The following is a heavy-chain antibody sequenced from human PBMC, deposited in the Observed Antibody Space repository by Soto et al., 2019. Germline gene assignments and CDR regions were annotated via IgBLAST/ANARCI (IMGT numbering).Heavy chain of an antibody. CDR3: ARRGPGTYFDY. D-gene: IGHD6-13*01. CDR1: GFTFSSYA. CDR2: ISGSGDST. Sequence: GGSLRLSCAASGFTFSSYAMNWIRQAPGKGLEWVSVISGSGDSTYYADSVKGRFTISRDNSKNTLYLQMNSLRTEDTAVYYCARRGPGTYFDYWGQGTLVTVSS. V-gene: IGHV3-23*01. J-gene: IGHJ4*02.